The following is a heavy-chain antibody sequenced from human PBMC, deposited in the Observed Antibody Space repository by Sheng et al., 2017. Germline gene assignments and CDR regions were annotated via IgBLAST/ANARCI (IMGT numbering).Heavy chain of an antibody. Sequence: QVQLQELGPGLVKPSETLSLTCTVSGGSMSSYYWSWIRQPPGKGLEWIGYVNYSGGTNYNPSLKSRVTIFVDTSKNQFSLKLSSVTAADTAVYYCARGYSEIYGRFDSWGQGTLVTVSS. V-gene: IGHV4-59*01. CDR2: VNYSGGT. CDR1: GGSMSSYY. D-gene: IGHD1-26*01. CDR3: ARGYSEIYGRFDS. J-gene: IGHJ4*02.